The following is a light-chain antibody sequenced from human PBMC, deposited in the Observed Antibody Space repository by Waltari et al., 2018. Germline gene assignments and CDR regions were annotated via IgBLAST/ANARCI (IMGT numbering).Light chain of an antibody. V-gene: IGLV2-14*01. J-gene: IGLJ1*01. CDR1: SRDVGGYNY. Sequence: QSALTQPASVSGSPGQSITISCTGTSRDVGGYNYVSWYQQHPGRAPKPMIYEVSNRPSGVSNRFSGSKSGNTASLTISGLQVEDEADYYCSSYTSSSTYVFGTGTKVTVL. CDR2: EVS. CDR3: SSYTSSSTYV.